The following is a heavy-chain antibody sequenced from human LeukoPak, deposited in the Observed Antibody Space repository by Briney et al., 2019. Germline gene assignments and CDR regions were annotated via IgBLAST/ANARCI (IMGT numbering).Heavy chain of an antibody. V-gene: IGHV1-2*02. D-gene: IGHD6-13*01. CDR1: GYTFTDYF. CDR2: INPNSGDA. Sequence: VASVKVSCKASGYTFTDYFMHWVRQAPGQGLEWMGWINPNSGDANYAQKFQGRVTMTRDTSISTAYMELSSLRSEDTAVYYCATAPYSSSWYVDPWGQGTLVTVSS. CDR3: ATAPYSSSWYVDP. J-gene: IGHJ5*02.